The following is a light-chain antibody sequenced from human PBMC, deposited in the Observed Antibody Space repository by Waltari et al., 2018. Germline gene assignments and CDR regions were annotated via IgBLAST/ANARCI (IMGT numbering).Light chain of an antibody. V-gene: IGKV1-39*01. CDR1: QRITFH. Sequence: DIQMTKSPSFLFASVGDRVSIICRASQRITFHLNGYQQNPGKAPKLLFSDASSLQRRVPSRFSGSGFRTDFTLTIDYLQPEDFAVYFCQQSDTSHLSFGGGTKVEVK. CDR3: QQSDTSHLS. J-gene: IGKJ4*01. CDR2: DAS.